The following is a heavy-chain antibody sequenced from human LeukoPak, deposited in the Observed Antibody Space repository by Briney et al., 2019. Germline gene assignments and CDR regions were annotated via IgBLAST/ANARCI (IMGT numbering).Heavy chain of an antibody. D-gene: IGHD5-18*01. V-gene: IGHV1-69*04. CDR1: GGTFSSYA. Sequence: GASVKVSCKASGGTFSSYAISWVRQAPGQGLEWMGRIIPIFGIANYAQKFQGRVTITADKSTSTAYMELSSLRSEDTAVYYCARDTAMVKFGNWGQGTLVIVSS. CDR2: IIPIFGIA. J-gene: IGHJ4*02. CDR3: ARDTAMVKFGN.